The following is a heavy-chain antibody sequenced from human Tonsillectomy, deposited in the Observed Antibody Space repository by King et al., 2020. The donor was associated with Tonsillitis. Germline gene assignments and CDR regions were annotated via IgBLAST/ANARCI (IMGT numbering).Heavy chain of an antibody. CDR3: AGDGLAAGGGLSYFDL. Sequence: QLQEAGPGLVKPSETLSLTCTVSGGSITSYYWSLIRQPPGKALEWIGNIYYGGSTNYHPSLKSRVTISVDTSKNQLSLKLSALTAADTAVYYCAGDGLAAGGGLSYFDLWGRGALVTVSS. J-gene: IGHJ2*01. D-gene: IGHD2-15*01. CDR1: GGSITSYY. V-gene: IGHV4-59*01. CDR2: IYYGGST.